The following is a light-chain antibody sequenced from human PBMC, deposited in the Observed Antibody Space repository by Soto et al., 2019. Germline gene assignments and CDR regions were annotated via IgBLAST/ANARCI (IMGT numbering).Light chain of an antibody. CDR3: SSYTGSRPQV. J-gene: IGLJ1*01. CDR1: SSDVGGYNH. V-gene: IGLV2-14*01. CDR2: EVT. Sequence: QSALTQPASVSGSPGQSITISCTGTSSDVGGYNHVSWYQQHPGKAPKLLIYEVTNRPSGVSNRFSGSKSGNTASLPISGLQAEDEADYYCSSYTGSRPQVFGTGTKLTVL.